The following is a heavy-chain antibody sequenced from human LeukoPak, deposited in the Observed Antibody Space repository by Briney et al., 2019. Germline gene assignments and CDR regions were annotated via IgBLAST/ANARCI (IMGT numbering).Heavy chain of an antibody. CDR2: IYTSGST. CDR1: GGSISSGSYY. Sequence: SQTLSLTCTVSGGSISSGSYYWSCIRQPAGKGLEWIGRIYTSGSTNYNPSLKSRVTISVDTSKNQFSLKLSSVTAADTAVYYCARADQGYCSSTSCYSFDAFDIWGQGTIVTVSS. D-gene: IGHD2-2*02. CDR3: ARADQGYCSSTSCYSFDAFDI. V-gene: IGHV4-61*02. J-gene: IGHJ3*02.